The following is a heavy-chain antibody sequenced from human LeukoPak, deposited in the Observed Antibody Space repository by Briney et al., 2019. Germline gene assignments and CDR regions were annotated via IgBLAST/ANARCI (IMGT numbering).Heavy chain of an antibody. D-gene: IGHD3-10*01. Sequence: SVKVSCKASGGTFSSYAISWVRQAPGQGLEWMGGIIPIFGTANYAQKFQGRVTITADKSTSTAYMELSSLRSEDTAVYYCAREKEGLLTFDYWGQGILVTVSS. J-gene: IGHJ4*02. CDR3: AREKEGLLTFDY. CDR2: IIPIFGTA. CDR1: GGTFSSYA. V-gene: IGHV1-69*06.